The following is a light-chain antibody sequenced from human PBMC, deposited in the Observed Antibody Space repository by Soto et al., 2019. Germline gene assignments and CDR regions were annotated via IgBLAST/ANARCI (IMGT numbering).Light chain of an antibody. CDR3: QQRDIWPWT. J-gene: IGKJ1*01. Sequence: EIVLTQSPATLSFSPGERATLSCWASQSVNRYLVWYQQKPGQAPRLLMYDASKRATGIPARFSGSGSGTDFTLTISSLEPEDFAVYYCQQRDIWPWTLGQGTKVDIK. V-gene: IGKV3-11*01. CDR2: DAS. CDR1: QSVNRY.